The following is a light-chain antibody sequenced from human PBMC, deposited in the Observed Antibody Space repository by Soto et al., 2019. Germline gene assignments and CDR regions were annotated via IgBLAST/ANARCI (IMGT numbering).Light chain of an antibody. CDR3: QQSYSTPLVT. Sequence: DIQMTQSPSSLSESVGDRVTITCRASQSISSYLNWYQQKPGNAPKLLIYAASSLQSGVPSRFSGSGSGTDFTLTISSLQPEDFATYYCQQSYSTPLVTFGGGTKVDIK. V-gene: IGKV1-39*01. CDR1: QSISSY. CDR2: AAS. J-gene: IGKJ4*01.